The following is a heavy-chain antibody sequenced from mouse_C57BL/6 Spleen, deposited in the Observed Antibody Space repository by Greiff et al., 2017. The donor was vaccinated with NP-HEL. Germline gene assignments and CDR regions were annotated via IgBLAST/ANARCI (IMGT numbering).Heavy chain of an antibody. CDR3: ANYPPGFAY. V-gene: IGHV1-50*01. D-gene: IGHD5-5*01. Sequence: QVQLQQPGAELVKPGASVKLSCKASGYTFTSYWMQWVKQRPGQGLEWIGEIDPSDSYTNYNQKFKGKATLTVDTSSSTAYMQLSSLTSEDSAVYYCANYPPGFAYWGQGTLVTVSA. CDR2: IDPSDSYT. CDR1: GYTFTSYW. J-gene: IGHJ3*01.